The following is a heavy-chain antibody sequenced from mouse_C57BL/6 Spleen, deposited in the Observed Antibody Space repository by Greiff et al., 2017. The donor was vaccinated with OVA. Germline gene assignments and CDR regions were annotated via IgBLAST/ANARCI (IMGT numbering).Heavy chain of an antibody. D-gene: IGHD1-1*01. CDR2: IYPGDGDT. V-gene: IGHV1-82*01. CDR1: GYAFSSSW. J-gene: IGHJ1*03. Sequence: LQESGPELVKPGASVKISCKASGYAFSSSWMNWVKQRPGKGLEWIGRIYPGDGDTNYNGKFKGKATLTADKSSSTAYMQLSSLTSEDSAVYFCARYYYGSSYGYFDVWGTGTTVTVSS. CDR3: ARYYYGSSYGYFDV.